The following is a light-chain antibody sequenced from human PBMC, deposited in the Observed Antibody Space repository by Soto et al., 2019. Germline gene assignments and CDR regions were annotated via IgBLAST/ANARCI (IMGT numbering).Light chain of an antibody. Sequence: QSALTQPPSVSAAPGQKVTISCSGSSSNIGGNSVSWYQQPPGTAPKLLIYDDNKRPSGIPDRFSGSKSGTSATLGITGFQTGDEADYYCGSWDSSPSVYVFGTGTK. J-gene: IGLJ1*01. CDR2: DDN. CDR1: SSNIGGNS. V-gene: IGLV1-51*01. CDR3: GSWDSSPSVYV.